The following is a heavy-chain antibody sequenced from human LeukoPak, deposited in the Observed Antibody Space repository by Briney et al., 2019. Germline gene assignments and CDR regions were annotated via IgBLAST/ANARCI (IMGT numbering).Heavy chain of an antibody. V-gene: IGHV4-39*07. J-gene: IGHJ3*02. CDR1: GDSSTSRSYY. CDR2: IHYSGSS. D-gene: IGHD3-16*02. Sequence: KPSETLSLTCTVSGDSSTSRSYYSAWIRQSPGKGLEGMGSIHYSGSSYYNPSLKSRVTRSLDTSKNQFSLKLSSVTAADTAVYYCARVIYDAFDIWGQGTMVTVSS. CDR3: ARVIYDAFDI.